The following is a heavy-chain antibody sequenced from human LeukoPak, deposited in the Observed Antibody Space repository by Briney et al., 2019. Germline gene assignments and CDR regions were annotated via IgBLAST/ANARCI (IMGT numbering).Heavy chain of an antibody. CDR1: GFTFSSYA. D-gene: IGHD4-17*01. V-gene: IGHV3-23*01. CDR3: AKADYGDYVDY. Sequence: GGSLRLSCAASGFTFSSYAMSWVRQAPGKGLEWVSAISGSGGSTYYADSVKGRFTISRDNAKNSLYLQMNSLRAEDTALYYCAKADYGDYVDYWGQGTLVTVSS. CDR2: ISGSGGST. J-gene: IGHJ4*02.